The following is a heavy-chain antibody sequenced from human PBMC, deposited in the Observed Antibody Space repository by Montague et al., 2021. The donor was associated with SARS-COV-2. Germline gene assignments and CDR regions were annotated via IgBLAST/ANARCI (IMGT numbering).Heavy chain of an antibody. V-gene: IGHV4-39*01. CDR3: ASQENSSGWFKPDAFDI. D-gene: IGHD6-19*01. J-gene: IGHJ3*02. Sequence: SETLSLTCTVSGGSISSSSYYWGWIRQPPGKGLEWIGRIYYSGSTYYNPSLKSRVTISVDTSKNQFSLKLSSVTAADTAVYYCASQENSSGWFKPDAFDIWGQGTMVTVSS. CDR1: GGSISSSSYY. CDR2: IYYSGST.